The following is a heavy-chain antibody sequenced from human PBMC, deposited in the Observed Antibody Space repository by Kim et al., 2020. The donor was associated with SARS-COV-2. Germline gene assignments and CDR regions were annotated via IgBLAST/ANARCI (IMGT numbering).Heavy chain of an antibody. J-gene: IGHJ4*02. CDR3: ARDGSPYNWNLWYFDY. Sequence: ASVKVSCKASGYTFTSYGISWVRQAPGQGLEWMGWISAYNGNTNYAQKLQGRVTMTTDTSTSTAYMELRSLRSDDTAVYYCARDGSPYNWNLWYFDYWGQGTLVTVSS. CDR1: GYTFTSYG. CDR2: ISAYNGNT. V-gene: IGHV1-18*01. D-gene: IGHD1-20*01.